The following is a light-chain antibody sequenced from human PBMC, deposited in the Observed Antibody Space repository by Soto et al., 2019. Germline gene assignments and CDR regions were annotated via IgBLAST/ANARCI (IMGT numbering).Light chain of an antibody. CDR3: QQRSNWPPIT. Sequence: EIVLTQSPGTLSLSPGEGATLSCRASQSVGSNLLAWYQQKPGQAPRLPIYDASTRATGIPARFSGSGSGTDFTLTISSLEPEDFAVYYCQQRSNWPPITFGQGTRREIK. CDR2: DAS. V-gene: IGKV3-11*01. CDR1: QSVGSN. J-gene: IGKJ5*01.